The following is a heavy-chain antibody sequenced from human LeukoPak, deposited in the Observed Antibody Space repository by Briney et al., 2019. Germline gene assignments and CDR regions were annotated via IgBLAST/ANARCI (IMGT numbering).Heavy chain of an antibody. Sequence: PSETLSLTCAVYGGSFSGYYWSWIRQPPGKGLEWIGEINHSGSTNYNPSLKSRVTISVDTSKNQLSLKLSSVTAADTAIYYCARSRDGYIFDYWGQGTLVTVSS. CDR1: GGSFSGYY. D-gene: IGHD5-24*01. CDR2: INHSGST. CDR3: ARSRDGYIFDY. J-gene: IGHJ4*02. V-gene: IGHV4-34*01.